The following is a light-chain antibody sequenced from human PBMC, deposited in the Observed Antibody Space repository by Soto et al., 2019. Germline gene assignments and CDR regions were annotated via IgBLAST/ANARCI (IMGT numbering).Light chain of an antibody. CDR2: KAS. CDR3: QQYNNYGAWT. CDR1: QSISAW. Sequence: DIQMTQSPSTLSASVGDTVTITCRASQSISAWLAWYQQKPGKAPKLLSYKASSLDSVVPSRFSGSGSGTEFTLTISSLQPDDFATYYCQQYNNYGAWTFGQGTKVEIK. V-gene: IGKV1-5*03. J-gene: IGKJ1*01.